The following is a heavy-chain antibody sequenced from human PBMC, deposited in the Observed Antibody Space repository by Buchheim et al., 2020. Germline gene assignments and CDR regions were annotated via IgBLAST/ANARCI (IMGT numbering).Heavy chain of an antibody. CDR1: GYSFINYW. V-gene: IGHV5-10-1*01. D-gene: IGHD5-18*01. Sequence: EVQLVQSGAEVKKPGESLRISCKASGYSFINYWIIWVRQMPGKGLEWMGRIDPSDSYTSYSPSFQGHVTISTDKSISTAYPQWNSLKASDTAVYYCARHVRGYSYSPNPDYWGQGTL. CDR3: ARHVRGYSYSPNPDY. CDR2: IDPSDSYT. J-gene: IGHJ4*02.